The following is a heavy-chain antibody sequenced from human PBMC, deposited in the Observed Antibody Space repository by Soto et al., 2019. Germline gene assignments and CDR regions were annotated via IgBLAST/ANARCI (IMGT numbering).Heavy chain of an antibody. CDR2: ITWNSGDI. J-gene: IGHJ5*02. CDR3: ARSRGLVSRPLDL. V-gene: IGHV3-9*01. Sequence: EVQLVESGGGLVQPGRSLRLSCAASGFNFDDYAMHWVRQAPGKGLEWVSGITWNSGDIRYTGSVKGRFSISRDNAENSLYLHMNSLRPEDTAFYYCARSRGLVSRPLDLWGQGTLVTVYS. CDR1: GFNFDDYA. D-gene: IGHD3-22*01.